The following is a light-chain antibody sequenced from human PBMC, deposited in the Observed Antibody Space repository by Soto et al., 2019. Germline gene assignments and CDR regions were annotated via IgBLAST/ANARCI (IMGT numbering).Light chain of an antibody. CDR3: QQYYSYPRT. CDR2: AAS. CDR1: QGISSY. V-gene: IGKV1-8*01. J-gene: IGKJ1*01. Sequence: IQMTQSPSTLSASVGDTVTITCRASQGISSYLAWYQQKPGKAPKLLIYAASTLQSGVPSRFSGSGSGTDFTLTISCLQSEDFATYYCQQYYSYPRTFGQGTKVDIK.